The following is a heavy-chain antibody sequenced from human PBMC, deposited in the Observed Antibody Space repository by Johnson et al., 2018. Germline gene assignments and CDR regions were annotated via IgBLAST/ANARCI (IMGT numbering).Heavy chain of an antibody. Sequence: EQLGQAGGGVVRQGGSLRLSCAASGFTFDDYGMSWVRQAPGKGLEWVSTINWNGGNTGEGDSVKGQFTISRDNAKNSLYLQMNSLRAEDTAVYYCAKKLDSSSWYDAFDIWGQGTMVTVSS. CDR3: AKKLDSSSWYDAFDI. CDR2: INWNGGNT. D-gene: IGHD6-13*01. CDR1: GFTFDDYG. J-gene: IGHJ3*02. V-gene: IGHV3-20*04.